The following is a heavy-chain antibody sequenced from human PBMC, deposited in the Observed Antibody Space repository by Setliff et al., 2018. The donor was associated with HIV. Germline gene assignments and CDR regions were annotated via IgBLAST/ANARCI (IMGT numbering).Heavy chain of an antibody. CDR2: INHSGSS. CDR3: ARQHGSSWRFDP. J-gene: IGHJ5*02. D-gene: IGHD6-13*01. Sequence: SETLSLTCAVYGGSFSNYYWSWIRQPPGKGLEWIGEINHSGSSNYNPSLKSRVTISVDTSKNRFSLNLSSVTAADTAVYYCARQHGSSWRFDPWGQGTLVTVSS. CDR1: GGSFSNYY. V-gene: IGHV4-34*01.